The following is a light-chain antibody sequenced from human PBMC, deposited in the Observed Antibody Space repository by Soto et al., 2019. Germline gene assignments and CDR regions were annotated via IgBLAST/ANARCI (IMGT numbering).Light chain of an antibody. CDR1: QSVSSSY. J-gene: IGKJ4*01. Sequence: EIVLTQSPGTLSLSPGERATLSCRASQSVSSSYLAWYQQKPGQAPRLLIYGASSMATGIPDRFSGSGSGTDFTLTISRLESEDFAVYYCQPYGGSVTFGGGTKVKIK. V-gene: IGKV3-20*01. CDR2: GAS. CDR3: QPYGGSVT.